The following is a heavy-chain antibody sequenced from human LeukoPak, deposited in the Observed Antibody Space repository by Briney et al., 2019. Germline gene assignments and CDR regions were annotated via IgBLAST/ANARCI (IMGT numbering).Heavy chain of an antibody. D-gene: IGHD3-16*01. CDR1: AFTFSSYS. V-gene: IGHV3-21*01. J-gene: IGHJ4*02. Sequence: PGGSLRLSCAASAFTFSSYSMNWVRQAPGKGLEWVSSISSSSYIYYADSVKGRFTISRDNAKNSLYLQMNSLRAEDTAVYYCAREGYDYVWGSYAPPDYCGQGTLVTVSS. CDR3: AREGYDYVWGSYAPPDY. CDR2: ISSSSYI.